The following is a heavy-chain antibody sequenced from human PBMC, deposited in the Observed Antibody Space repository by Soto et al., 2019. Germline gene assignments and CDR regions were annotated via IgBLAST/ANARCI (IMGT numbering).Heavy chain of an antibody. D-gene: IGHD6-13*01. CDR2: ISSSSSYI. J-gene: IGHJ1*01. Sequence: GGSLRLSCAASGFTFSSYSMNWVRQAPGKGLEWVSSISSSSSYIYYADSVKGRFTISRDNAKNSLYLQMNSLRAEDTAVYYCAREKYSSTTAIQHWSQGTLVTVSS. CDR3: AREKYSSTTAIQH. V-gene: IGHV3-21*01. CDR1: GFTFSSYS.